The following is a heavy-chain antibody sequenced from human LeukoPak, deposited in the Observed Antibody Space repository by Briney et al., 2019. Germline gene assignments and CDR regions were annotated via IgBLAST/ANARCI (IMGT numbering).Heavy chain of an antibody. V-gene: IGHV4-61*08. J-gene: IGHJ4*02. D-gene: IGHD6-13*01. CDR2: IYYSGST. CDR1: GGSFSSGGYY. Sequence: SETLSLTCTVSGGSFSSGGYYWSWIRQPPGKGLEWIGYIYYSGSTNYNPSLKSRVTISVDTSKNQFSLKLSSVTAADTAVYYCARAYSSSWPAAFDYWGQGTLVTVSS. CDR3: ARAYSSSWPAAFDY.